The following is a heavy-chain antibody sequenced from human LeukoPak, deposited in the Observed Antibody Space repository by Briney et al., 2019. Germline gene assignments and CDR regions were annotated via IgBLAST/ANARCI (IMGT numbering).Heavy chain of an antibody. J-gene: IGHJ4*02. Sequence: GGSLRLSCAASGFTFDDYAMHWVRQAPGKGLEWVSGISRNSGSIGYADSVKGRFTISRDNAKNSLYLQMNSLRAEDTAIYYCARVSSYSSSSGSLCDYWGQGTRVTVSS. CDR3: ARVSSYSSSSGSLCDY. V-gene: IGHV3-9*01. CDR2: ISRNSGSI. D-gene: IGHD6-6*01. CDR1: GFTFDDYA.